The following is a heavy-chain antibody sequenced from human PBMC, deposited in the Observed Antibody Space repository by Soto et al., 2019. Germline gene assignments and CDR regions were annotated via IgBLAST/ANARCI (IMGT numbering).Heavy chain of an antibody. Sequence: EVQLVESGGGLVQPGMSLRLSCADAGFTFDDYAMNGVRQAPGKGLEWVSGISWNSGSIGYADSVKGRFTISRDNAKNSLYLQMNSLRAEDTALYYSAKDASPYLTTFDYWGQGTLVTVSS. D-gene: IGHD4-17*01. CDR3: AKDASPYLTTFDY. CDR1: GFTFDDYA. J-gene: IGHJ4*02. V-gene: IGHV3-9*01. CDR2: ISWNSGSI.